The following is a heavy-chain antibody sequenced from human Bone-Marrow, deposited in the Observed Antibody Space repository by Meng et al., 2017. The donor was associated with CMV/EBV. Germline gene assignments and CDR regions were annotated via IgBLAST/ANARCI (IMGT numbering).Heavy chain of an antibody. J-gene: IGHJ4*02. CDR1: GYRFASYW. D-gene: IGHD5-18*01. CDR2: IYPADPDS. CDR3: ARVDTALAHPYYFDL. V-gene: IGHV5-51*01. Sequence: KVSCKGSGYRFASYWIGWVRQMPGKGLEWMGIIYPADPDSTYSPSFEGQVTISADKSISTAYLQWSSLKTSDTAVYYCARVDTALAHPYYFDLWGQGTLVTVSS.